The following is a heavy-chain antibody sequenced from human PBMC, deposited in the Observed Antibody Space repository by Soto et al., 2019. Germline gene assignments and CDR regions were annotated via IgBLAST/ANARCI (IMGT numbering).Heavy chain of an antibody. CDR3: ARSPFTLFGVVITHNWFDP. Sequence: PSETLSLTCTVSGGSISSGDYYWSWIRQAPGKGLEWVGYIYYSGSTYYNPSLKSRVTISVYTSKNQFSLKLSSVTAADTAVYYCARSPFTLFGVVITHNWFDPWGQGTLVTVSS. D-gene: IGHD3-3*01. V-gene: IGHV4-30-4*01. CDR2: IYYSGST. J-gene: IGHJ5*02. CDR1: GGSISSGDYY.